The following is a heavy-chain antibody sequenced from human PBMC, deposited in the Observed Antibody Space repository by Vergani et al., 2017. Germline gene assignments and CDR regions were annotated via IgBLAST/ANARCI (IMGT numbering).Heavy chain of an antibody. CDR3: ARGGKGIIMVVPSTHL. J-gene: IGHJ4*02. CDR1: GFSFGNYA. V-gene: IGHV3-23*01. D-gene: IGHD2-15*01. Sequence: EMQLWESGGGLVKPGGSLRLSCVGSGFSFGNYAMSWVRQAPGKGLEWVAAIGGGGFGTFHADSVKGRFTVSRDNSKKMMSLQMNSLRVEDTAVYYCARGGKGIIMVVPSTHLWGQGTQVSVS. CDR2: IGGGGFGT.